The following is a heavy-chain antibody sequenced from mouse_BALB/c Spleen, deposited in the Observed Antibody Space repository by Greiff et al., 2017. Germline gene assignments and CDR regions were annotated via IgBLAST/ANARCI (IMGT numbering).Heavy chain of an antibody. Sequence: VQLKESGAELVKPGASVKLSCTASGFNIKDTYMHWVKQRPEQGLEWIGRIDPANGNTKYDPKFQGKATITADTSSNTAYLQLSSLTSEDTAVYYCASDYYGSSYEFAYWGQGTLVTVSA. CDR3: ASDYYGSSYEFAY. V-gene: IGHV14-3*02. J-gene: IGHJ3*01. D-gene: IGHD1-1*01. CDR2: IDPANGNT. CDR1: GFNIKDTY.